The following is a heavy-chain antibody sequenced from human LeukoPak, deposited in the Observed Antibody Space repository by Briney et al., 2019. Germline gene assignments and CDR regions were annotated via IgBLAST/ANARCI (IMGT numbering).Heavy chain of an antibody. CDR2: ISAYNGNT. D-gene: IGHD3-22*01. CDR3: ARDVSYYYDSSGYSIASY. CDR1: GYTFTSYG. V-gene: IGHV1-18*01. J-gene: IGHJ4*02. Sequence: ASVKVSCKASGYTFTSYGISWVRQAPGQGLEWMGWISAYNGNTNYAQKLPGRVTMTTDTSTSTAYMELRSLRSDDTAVYYCARDVSYYYDSSGYSIASYWGQGTLVTVSS.